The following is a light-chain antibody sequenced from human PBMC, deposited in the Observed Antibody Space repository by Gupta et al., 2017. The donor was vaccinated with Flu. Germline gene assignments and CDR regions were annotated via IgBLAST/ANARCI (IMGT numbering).Light chain of an antibody. V-gene: IGKV3-20*01. CDR2: GAS. CDR1: QTISSSH. Sequence: DIVLTQSPCTLSSSPGERATLSCRASQTISSSHLAWYQQKPGQAPRLLIYGASNRATGIPDRFSGSRSGTDFTLTISRVEPGDFAVYYCQQYGNSPYTFGQGTKVEIK. CDR3: QQYGNSPYT. J-gene: IGKJ2*01.